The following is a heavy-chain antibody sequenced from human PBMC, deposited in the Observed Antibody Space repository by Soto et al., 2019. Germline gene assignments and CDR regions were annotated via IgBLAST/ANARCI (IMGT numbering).Heavy chain of an antibody. CDR3: ARGPQGTWSGYYRCYYYYYKDV. J-gene: IGHJ6*03. CDR2: INHSGST. Sequence: SETLSLTCAVYGGSFIGYYWSWIRQPPGKGLEWIGEINHSGSTNYNPSLKSRVTISVDTSKNQFSLKLSSVTAADTAVYYCARGPQGTWSGYYRCYYYYYKDVWGKGTTFTVSS. V-gene: IGHV4-34*01. D-gene: IGHD3-3*01. CDR1: GGSFIGYY.